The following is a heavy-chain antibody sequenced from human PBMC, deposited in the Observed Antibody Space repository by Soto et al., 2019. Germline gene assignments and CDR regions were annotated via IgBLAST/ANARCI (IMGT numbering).Heavy chain of an antibody. CDR3: ARGFGYSSGWYAGYYYYGMDV. Sequence: RASVKVSCKASGYTFTSYDINWVRQATGQGLEWMGWMNPNSGNTGYAQKFQGRVTMTRNTSISTAYMELSSLGSEDTAVYYCARGFGYSSGWYAGYYYYGMDVWGQGTTVTVSS. CDR2: MNPNSGNT. D-gene: IGHD6-19*01. V-gene: IGHV1-8*01. J-gene: IGHJ6*02. CDR1: GYTFTSYD.